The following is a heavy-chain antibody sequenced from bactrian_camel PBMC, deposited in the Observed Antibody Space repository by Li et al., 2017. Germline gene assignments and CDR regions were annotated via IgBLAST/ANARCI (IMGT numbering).Heavy chain of an antibody. D-gene: IGHD1*01. J-gene: IGHJ4*01. Sequence: VQLVESGGGSVQVGGSLKLGCKVSGMRFGNADMAWFRQAPGKEREGVARKSPGGSWTYYADSVKGRLTISRDNAKQMAYLQMTRLRPEDAAMYYCAVYSPAFRGPGNYVCASGFHPGRNKDWGQGTQVTVS. CDR1: GMRFGNAD. CDR3: AVYSPAFRGPGNYVCASGFHPGRNKD. V-gene: IGHV3S45*01. CDR2: KSPGGSWT.